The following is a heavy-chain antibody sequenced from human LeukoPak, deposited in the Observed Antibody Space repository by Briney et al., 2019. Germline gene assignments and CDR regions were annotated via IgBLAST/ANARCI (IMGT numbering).Heavy chain of an antibody. CDR2: IKQDGSEK. CDR1: GFTFSTYW. Sequence: PGGSLRLSCAASGFTFSTYWMSWVRQAPGKGLEWVANIKQDGSEKYYVDSVKGRFTISRDNAKNSLYLQMNTLRPEDTAVYYCARDLYVDIVAPSGMDVWGQGTTVTVSS. D-gene: IGHD5-12*01. CDR3: ARDLYVDIVAPSGMDV. V-gene: IGHV3-7*01. J-gene: IGHJ6*02.